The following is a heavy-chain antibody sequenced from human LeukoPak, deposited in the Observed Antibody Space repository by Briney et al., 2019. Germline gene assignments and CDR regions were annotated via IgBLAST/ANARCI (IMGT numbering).Heavy chain of an antibody. CDR3: VRAAYVDYRYNYFYLDV. D-gene: IGHD4-17*01. CDR2: IFTWGSR. CDR1: GVPLYSPF. V-gene: IGHV4-4*07. J-gene: IGHJ6*03. Sequence: PSETLSLTCSVSGVPLYSPFERWIRQPAGKRLEWIGRIFTWGSRNYNPSLKSRVTMSVDTSKNQLSLRLTSVTAADTAVYYCVRAAYVDYRYNYFYLDVWGKGTTVTVSS.